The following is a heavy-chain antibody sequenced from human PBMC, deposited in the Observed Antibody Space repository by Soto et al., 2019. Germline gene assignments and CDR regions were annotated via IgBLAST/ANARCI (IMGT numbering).Heavy chain of an antibody. CDR3: ARRYGSAFDI. CDR1: VGSISSGDYY. CDR2: IYYSGST. Sequence: SETLFLTCTVSVGSISSGDYYWSWIRQPPGKGLEWIGYIYYSGSTYYNPSLKGRVTISVDTSKNQFSLKLSSVTAADTAVYYCARRYGSAFDIWGQGKMVTVSS. J-gene: IGHJ3*02. D-gene: IGHD3-10*01. V-gene: IGHV4-30-4*01.